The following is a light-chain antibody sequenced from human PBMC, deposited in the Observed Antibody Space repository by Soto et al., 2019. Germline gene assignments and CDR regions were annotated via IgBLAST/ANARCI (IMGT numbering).Light chain of an antibody. CDR3: QQYNNWPPGIT. Sequence: EIVMTQSPATLSVSPGERATLSCRASQSVSSNLAWYQQKPGQAPSLLIYGASTRATGILARFSGSGSGTEFTLTISSLQSEDFAVYYWQQYNNWPPGITFGQGTLLEIK. CDR1: QSVSSN. CDR2: GAS. J-gene: IGKJ5*01. V-gene: IGKV3-15*01.